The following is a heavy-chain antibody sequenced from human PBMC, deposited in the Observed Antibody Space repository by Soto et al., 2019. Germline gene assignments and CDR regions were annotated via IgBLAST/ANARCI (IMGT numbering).Heavy chain of an antibody. D-gene: IGHD6-19*01. J-gene: IGHJ4*02. CDR2: IIPIFGTA. V-gene: IGHV1-69*13. CDR3: ARDYPGIAVAGLGRFDY. Sequence: GASVQVSCEASGGTFSRYAISWVRQARGQGLEWMGGIIPIFGTANYAQKFQGRVTITADESTSTAYMELSSLRSEDTAVYYCARDYPGIAVAGLGRFDYWGQGTLVTVSS. CDR1: GGTFSRYA.